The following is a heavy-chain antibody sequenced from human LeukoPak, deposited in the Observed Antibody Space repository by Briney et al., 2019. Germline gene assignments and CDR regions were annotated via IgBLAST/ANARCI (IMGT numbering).Heavy chain of an antibody. D-gene: IGHD5-24*01. CDR2: IGTGGDT. V-gene: IGHV3-13*04. Sequence: GGSLRLSCAASGFTFSSYDMHWVRQPTEEGLQWVSGIGTGGDTYYAGSVKGRFTISRENAKNSLYLQMNSLRAGDTAVYFCARGSNLGFEPWGQGTLVTVSS. CDR3: ARGSNLGFEP. J-gene: IGHJ5*02. CDR1: GFTFSSYD.